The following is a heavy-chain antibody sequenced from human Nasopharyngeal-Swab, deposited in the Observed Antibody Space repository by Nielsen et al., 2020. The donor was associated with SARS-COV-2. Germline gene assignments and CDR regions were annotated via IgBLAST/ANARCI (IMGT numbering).Heavy chain of an antibody. D-gene: IGHD4-23*01. CDR2: ISYDGSNK. J-gene: IGHJ3*02. Sequence: GGSLRLSCAVSGFTFSSYAMHWVRQAPGKGLEWVAVISYDGSNKYYPDSVKGRFTISRGNSKNPLSLQMNSLRAEDTAVYYCVRGYGGNSEVDAFDIWGQGTVVTVSS. CDR3: VRGYGGNSEVDAFDI. V-gene: IGHV3-30*04. CDR1: GFTFSSYA.